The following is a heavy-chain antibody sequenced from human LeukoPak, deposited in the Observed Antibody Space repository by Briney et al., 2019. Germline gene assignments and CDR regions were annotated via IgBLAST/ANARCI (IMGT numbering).Heavy chain of an antibody. CDR3: ARDFRRGEGGFVY. CDR1: GYTFTSYA. D-gene: IGHD3-16*02. CDR2: INAGNGNT. V-gene: IGHV1-3*01. J-gene: IGHJ4*02. Sequence: ASVKVSCKASGYTFTSYAMHWVRQAPGQRLEWMGWINAGNGNTKYSQKFQGRVTITRDTSASTAYMELSSLRSEDTAVYYCARDFRRGEGGFVYWGQGTLVTVSS.